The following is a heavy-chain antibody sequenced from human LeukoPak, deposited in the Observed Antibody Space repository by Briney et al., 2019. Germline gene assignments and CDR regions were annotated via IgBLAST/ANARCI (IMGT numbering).Heavy chain of an antibody. CDR1: GYTFTGYY. J-gene: IGHJ4*02. Sequence: ASVKVSCKASGYTFTGYYMHWVRQAPGQGLEWMGWINPNSGGTNYAQKFQGRVTMTRDTSISTAYMELSRLRSDDTAMYYCAGEAYTVRHYWGQGTLVTVSS. D-gene: IGHD4-11*01. CDR2: INPNSGGT. V-gene: IGHV1-2*02. CDR3: AGEAYTVRHY.